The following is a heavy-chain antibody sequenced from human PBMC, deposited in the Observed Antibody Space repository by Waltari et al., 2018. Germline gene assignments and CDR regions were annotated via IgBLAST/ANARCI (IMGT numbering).Heavy chain of an antibody. CDR3: ATALGDRSSASRAFDI. D-gene: IGHD3-10*01. Sequence: EVQLLQSGTELKKPGTTVKISCRVSGYTFTDYYKHWVQQAPGKGPHWMGLVDPEDGETIYAEKFQGRVTITADTSTDTAYMELSSLRSEDTAVYYCATALGDRSSASRAFDIWGLGTMITVSS. V-gene: IGHV1-69-2*01. CDR2: VDPEDGET. J-gene: IGHJ3*02. CDR1: GYTFTDYY.